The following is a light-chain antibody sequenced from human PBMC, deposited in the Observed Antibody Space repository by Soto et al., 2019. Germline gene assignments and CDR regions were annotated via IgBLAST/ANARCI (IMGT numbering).Light chain of an antibody. CDR2: DAS. J-gene: IGKJ1*01. Sequence: EIVLTQSPATLSLSPGERATLSCRASQSVSSYLAWYQQKPGQAPRLLIYDASNRATGIPARFSGSGSGTDFTLTISSLVPEDFAVYYCQQRSNWPTWTFGQGTKVEIQ. CDR3: QQRSNWPTWT. V-gene: IGKV3-11*01. CDR1: QSVSSY.